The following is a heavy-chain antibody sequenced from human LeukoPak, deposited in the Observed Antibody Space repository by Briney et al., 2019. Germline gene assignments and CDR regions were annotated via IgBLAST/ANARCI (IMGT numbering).Heavy chain of an antibody. D-gene: IGHD2-2*01. V-gene: IGHV4-39*01. Sequence: SETLSLTCTVSGGSISSSSYYWGWIRQPPGKGLEWIGSIYYSGSTYYNPSLKSRVTISVDTSKNQFSLKLSSVTAADTAVYYCARLGCSSTSCYLPDYWGQGTLVTVSS. CDR1: GGSISSSSYY. CDR2: IYYSGST. J-gene: IGHJ4*02. CDR3: ARLGCSSTSCYLPDY.